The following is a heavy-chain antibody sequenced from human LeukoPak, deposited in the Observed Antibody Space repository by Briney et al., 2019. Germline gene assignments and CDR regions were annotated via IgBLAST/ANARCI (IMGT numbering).Heavy chain of an antibody. CDR3: FRFLLGGAFDI. Sequence: GGSLRLSCAASGFTFSYAWMSWVRQAPGKGLEWVGRIKSKTDVGTTNYAAPVKGRFTISRDDAKNTFYLPINSLKTEDTAVYYWFRFLLGGAFDIWGQGTMVTVSS. V-gene: IGHV3-15*01. CDR1: GFTFSYAW. CDR2: IKSKTDVGTT. J-gene: IGHJ3*02. D-gene: IGHD3-16*01.